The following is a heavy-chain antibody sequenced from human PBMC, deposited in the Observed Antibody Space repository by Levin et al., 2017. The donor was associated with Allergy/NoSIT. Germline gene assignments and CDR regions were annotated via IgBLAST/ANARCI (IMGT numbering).Heavy chain of an antibody. Sequence: EASVKVSCQASGYSFTSFWFGWVRQRPGKGLEWMGLIFPGDSDTRVSPSFRGQIIMSVDKSTSTAYLQWDSLKASDTATYYCARRDSDGSNSFDYWGQGTLVTVSS. CDR1: GYSFTSFW. V-gene: IGHV5-51*01. CDR3: ARRDSDGSNSFDY. D-gene: IGHD4-23*01. J-gene: IGHJ4*02. CDR2: IFPGDSDT.